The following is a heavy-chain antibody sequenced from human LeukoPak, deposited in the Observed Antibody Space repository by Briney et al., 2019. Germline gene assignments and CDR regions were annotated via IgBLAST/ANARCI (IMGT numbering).Heavy chain of an antibody. J-gene: IGHJ6*03. CDR3: ARAMVFYYYYYYMDV. V-gene: IGHV3-30*02. Sequence: GSLRLSCAASGFTFSTYGMHWVRQAPGKGLEWVSFIRYDGSRKYYADSVKGRFTISRDNSKNTLYLQMNSLRAEDTAVYYCARAMVFYYYYYYMDVWGKGTTVTISS. D-gene: IGHD3-10*01. CDR2: IRYDGSRK. CDR1: GFTFSTYG.